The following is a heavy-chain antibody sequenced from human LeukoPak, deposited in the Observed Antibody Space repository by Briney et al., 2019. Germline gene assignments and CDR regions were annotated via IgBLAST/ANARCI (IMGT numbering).Heavy chain of an antibody. CDR3: VRGLDS. Sequence: GGSLRLSCAASGFTFSSDWMHWVRQAPGKGLVCVSYINGDGSSTNYADSVRGRFTISRDNAKKTLYLQMNSLRDEDTAVYYSVRGLDSWGLGTLVTVSS. J-gene: IGHJ5*01. D-gene: IGHD3-16*01. CDR1: GFTFSSDW. V-gene: IGHV3-74*01. CDR2: INGDGSST.